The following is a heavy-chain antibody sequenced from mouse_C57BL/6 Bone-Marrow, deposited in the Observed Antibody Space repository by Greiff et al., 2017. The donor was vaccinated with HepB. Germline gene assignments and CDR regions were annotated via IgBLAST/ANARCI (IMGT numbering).Heavy chain of an antibody. V-gene: IGHV1-55*01. D-gene: IGHD2-3*01. Sequence: QVQLQQSGAELVKPGASVKMSCKASGYTFTSYWITWVKQRPGQGLEWIGDIYPGSGSTNYNEKFKSKATLTVDTSSSTAYMQLSSLTSEDSAVYYCAARWLLRRYWYFDVWGTGTTVTVSS. J-gene: IGHJ1*03. CDR3: AARWLLRRYWYFDV. CDR1: GYTFTSYW. CDR2: IYPGSGST.